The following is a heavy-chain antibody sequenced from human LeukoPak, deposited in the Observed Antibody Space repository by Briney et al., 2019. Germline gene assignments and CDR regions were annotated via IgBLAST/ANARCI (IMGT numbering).Heavy chain of an antibody. J-gene: IGHJ3*02. CDR1: GYTFTSYG. V-gene: IGHV1-18*01. D-gene: IGHD2-15*01. CDR2: ISAYNGNT. CDR3: AREARYCSGGSCYGDLDAFDI. Sequence: ASVKVSCKASGYTFTSYGISWVRQAPGQGLEWMGWISAYNGNTNYAQKLQGRVTMTTDTSTSTAYMELRSLRSDDPAVYYCAREARYCSGGSCYGDLDAFDIWGQGTMVTVSS.